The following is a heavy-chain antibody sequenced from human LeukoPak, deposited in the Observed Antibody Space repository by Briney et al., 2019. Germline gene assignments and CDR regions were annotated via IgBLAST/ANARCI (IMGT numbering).Heavy chain of an antibody. J-gene: IGHJ4*02. CDR3: ARGSRPVYNLLTGKRYFDY. V-gene: IGHV3-7*01. CDR2: IKEDGGEK. D-gene: IGHD3-9*01. CDR1: GFTFSRYW. Sequence: GGSLRLSCAASGFTFSRYWMSWVRQAPGKGLEWVANIKEDGGEKFHVDSVKGRFTISRDNAKKSLYLQMNSLRAEDTAVYFCARGSRPVYNLLTGKRYFDYWGQGTLLTVSS.